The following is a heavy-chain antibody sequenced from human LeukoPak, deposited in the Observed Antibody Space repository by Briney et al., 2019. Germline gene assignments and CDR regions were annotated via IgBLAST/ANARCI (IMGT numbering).Heavy chain of an antibody. D-gene: IGHD2-8*01. Sequence: PGGSLRLSCAASGFTFSSYGMSWVRQAPGKGLEWVSAISGGGGSTYYADSVKGRFTISRDNSKNTLYVQMNSLRAEDTAVYYCAKRGCSNGVCYTDDIWGQGTMVTVSS. CDR2: ISGGGGST. CDR3: AKRGCSNGVCYTDDI. J-gene: IGHJ3*02. CDR1: GFTFSSYG. V-gene: IGHV3-23*01.